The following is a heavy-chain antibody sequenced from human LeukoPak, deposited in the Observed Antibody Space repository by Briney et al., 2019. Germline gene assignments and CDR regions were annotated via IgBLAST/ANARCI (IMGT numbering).Heavy chain of an antibody. D-gene: IGHD1-1*01. CDR1: GYTFTGYY. V-gene: IGHV1-46*01. CDR3: ARSRGPTSAFEI. Sequence: ASVKVSCKASGYTFTGYYMHWVRQAPGRGLEWLGIINPSSGTTTYTQRFQDRLTMTRDTSTSTVYMEVSSLKSEDTAVYYCARSRGPTSAFEIWGQGTMVIVSS. CDR2: INPSSGTT. J-gene: IGHJ3*02.